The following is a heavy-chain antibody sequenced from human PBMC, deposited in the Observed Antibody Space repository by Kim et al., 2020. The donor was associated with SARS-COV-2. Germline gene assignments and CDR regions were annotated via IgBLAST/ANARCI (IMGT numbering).Heavy chain of an antibody. CDR2: IYPGDSDT. V-gene: IGHV5-51*01. Sequence: GESLKISCKGSGYSFTSYWIGWVRQMPGKGLEWMGIIYPGDSDTRYSPSFQGQVTISADKSISTAYLQWSSLKASDTAMYYCASPHYGSSGWPNGVVAFDIWGQGTMVTVSS. CDR1: GYSFTSYW. CDR3: ASPHYGSSGWPNGVVAFDI. J-gene: IGHJ3*02. D-gene: IGHD6-19*01.